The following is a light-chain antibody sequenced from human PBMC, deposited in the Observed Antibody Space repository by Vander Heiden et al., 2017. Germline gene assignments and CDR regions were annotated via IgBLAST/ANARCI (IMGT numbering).Light chain of an antibody. V-gene: IGLV1-47*01. Sequence: SVLTQPPSASGSPGQRVTIPCSGSSSNIGSNYVYWYHQLPGTAPKLLIHRNNQRPSGVPDRFSGSKSGTSASLAISGLRSEDEADYYCAAWDDSLSGYVFGTGTKVNVL. J-gene: IGLJ1*01. CDR1: SSNIGSNY. CDR2: RNN. CDR3: AAWDDSLSGYV.